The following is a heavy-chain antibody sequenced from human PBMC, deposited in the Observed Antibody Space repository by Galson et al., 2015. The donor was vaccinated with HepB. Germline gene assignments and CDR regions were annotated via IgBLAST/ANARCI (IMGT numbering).Heavy chain of an antibody. CDR3: AKGGILWFRELLTLEYYFDY. Sequence: SLRLSCAASGFTFSSYGMHWVRQAPGKGLEWVAVISYDGSNKYYADSVKGRFTISRDNSKNTLYLQMNSLRAEDTAVYYCAKGGILWFRELLTLEYYFDYWGQGTLVTVSS. J-gene: IGHJ4*02. V-gene: IGHV3-30*18. D-gene: IGHD3-10*01. CDR2: ISYDGSNK. CDR1: GFTFSSYG.